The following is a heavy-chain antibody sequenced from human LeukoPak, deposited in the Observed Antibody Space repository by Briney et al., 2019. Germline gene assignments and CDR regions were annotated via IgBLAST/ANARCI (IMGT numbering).Heavy chain of an antibody. V-gene: IGHV3-30*03. Sequence: GGSLRLSCAASGFTFSDSYMTWIRQAPGKGLEWVAVISYDGSDKYYADSVKGRFTISRDNSKNTLYLQMNSLRAEDTAVYYCARILDSAWGELGYWGQGTLVTVSS. J-gene: IGHJ4*02. D-gene: IGHD6-19*01. CDR2: ISYDGSDK. CDR3: ARILDSAWGELGY. CDR1: GFTFSDSY.